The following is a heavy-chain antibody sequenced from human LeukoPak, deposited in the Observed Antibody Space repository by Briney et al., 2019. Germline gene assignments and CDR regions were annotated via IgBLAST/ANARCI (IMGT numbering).Heavy chain of an antibody. J-gene: IGHJ4*02. Sequence: PGGSLRLSCAASGFTFDDYGMSWVRQAPGKGLEWVSGINWNGGSTGYADSVKGRFTISRDNAKNSLYLQMNSLRAEGTALYYCASIMIFGVASLWGQGTLVTVSS. V-gene: IGHV3-20*04. CDR3: ASIMIFGVASL. CDR1: GFTFDDYG. D-gene: IGHD3-3*01. CDR2: INWNGGST.